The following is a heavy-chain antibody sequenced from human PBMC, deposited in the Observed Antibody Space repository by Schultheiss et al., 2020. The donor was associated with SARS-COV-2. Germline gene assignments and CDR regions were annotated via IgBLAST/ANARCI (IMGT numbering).Heavy chain of an antibody. CDR1: GFTVDSNF. V-gene: IGHV3-66*01. CDR3: AKDKIATSGTSETDS. Sequence: GESLKISCAVSGFTVDSNFVTWVRQAPGKGLEWVSVMYRGGTTFYADSVKDRFTVSRDNSTNTVYLQMNRLSAEDTAVYYCAKDKIATSGTSETDSWGQGTLVTVSS. CDR2: MYRGGTT. D-gene: IGHD6-13*01. J-gene: IGHJ4*02.